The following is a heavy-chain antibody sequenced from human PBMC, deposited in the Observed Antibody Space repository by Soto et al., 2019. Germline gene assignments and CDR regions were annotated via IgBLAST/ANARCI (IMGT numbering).Heavy chain of an antibody. CDR1: GFSLSTSGVG. D-gene: IGHD5-12*01. J-gene: IGHJ4*02. CDR2: IYWDDDK. V-gene: IGHV2-5*02. Sequence: SGPTLVNPTPTLTLTCTFSGFSLSTSGVGVGWIRQPPGKALEWLALIYWDDDKRYSPSLKSRLTITKDTSKHQVVLTMTNIDPVDTATYYCAREYSGYDYVDYWGQGTLVTVSS. CDR3: AREYSGYDYVDY.